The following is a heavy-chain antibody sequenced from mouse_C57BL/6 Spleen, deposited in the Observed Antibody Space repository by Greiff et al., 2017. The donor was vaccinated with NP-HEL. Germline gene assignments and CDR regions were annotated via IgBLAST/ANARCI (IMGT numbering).Heavy chain of an antibody. CDR2: IWSGGST. Sequence: QVQLQQSGPGLVQPSQSLSITCTVSGFSLTSYGVHWVRQSPGKGLEWLGVIWSGGSTDYNAAFISRLSISKDNSKSQVFFKMNSLQADDTAIYYCARNYYGWFAYWGQGTLVTVSA. D-gene: IGHD1-1*01. CDR1: GFSLTSYG. CDR3: ARNYYGWFAY. V-gene: IGHV2-2*01. J-gene: IGHJ3*01.